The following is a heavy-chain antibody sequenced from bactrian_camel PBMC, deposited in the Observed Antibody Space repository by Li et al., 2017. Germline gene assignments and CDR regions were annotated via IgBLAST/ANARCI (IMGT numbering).Heavy chain of an antibody. CDR3: AASSTWYCLTTPTSFDF. V-gene: IGHV3S31*01. D-gene: IGHD6*01. CDR1: GYEFSTGC. Sequence: DVQLVESGGGSAQPGGSLRLSCVASGYEFSTGCMGWFRQFPGKERDWIAGDAGGGSTYYADSVKGRFTISQDNTKNTLYLQMNSLKPEDTAMYYCAASSTWYCLTTPTSFDFWGQGTQVTVS. CDR2: DAGGGST. J-gene: IGHJ6*01.